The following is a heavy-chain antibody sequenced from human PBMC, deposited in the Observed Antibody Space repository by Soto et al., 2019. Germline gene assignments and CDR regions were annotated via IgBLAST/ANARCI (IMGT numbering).Heavy chain of an antibody. V-gene: IGHV4-34*01. J-gene: IGHJ3*02. CDR3: ARGPGGVIVNGARGMPHSDAFDI. D-gene: IGHD3-16*02. CDR1: GGSFSGYY. CDR2: INHSGST. Sequence: SETLSLTCAVYGGSFSGYYWSWIRQPPGKGLEWIGEINHSGSTNYNTSLKSRVTISVDTSKNQFSLKLSSVTAADTAVYYCARGPGGVIVNGARGMPHSDAFDIWGQGTMVTVSS.